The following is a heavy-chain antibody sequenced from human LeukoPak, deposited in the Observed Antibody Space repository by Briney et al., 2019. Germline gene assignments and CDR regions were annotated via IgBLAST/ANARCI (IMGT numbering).Heavy chain of an antibody. CDR1: GFTFSSYS. Sequence: GGSLRLSCAASGFTFSSYSMNWVRQAPGKGLEWVSFISSSSSTIYYAGSVKGRFTISRDNAKNSLYLQMNSLRAEDTALYYCAKRSSSHYFDYWGQGTLVTVSS. V-gene: IGHV3-48*04. CDR3: AKRSSSHYFDY. CDR2: ISSSSSTI. D-gene: IGHD6-13*01. J-gene: IGHJ4*02.